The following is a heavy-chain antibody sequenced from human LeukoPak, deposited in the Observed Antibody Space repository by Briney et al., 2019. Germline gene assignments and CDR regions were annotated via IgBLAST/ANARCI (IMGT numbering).Heavy chain of an antibody. CDR1: GFTFSSYA. Sequence: PGGSLRLSCAASGFTFSSYAMSWVRQAPGKGPEWVSSISGGGGSTYYADSVKGRFTVSRDNSKNTLYLQMNSLRAEDTAVYYCAKPEGEVVTPYDAFDIWGQGTMVTVSS. D-gene: IGHD2-15*01. CDR3: AKPEGEVVTPYDAFDI. V-gene: IGHV3-23*01. CDR2: ISGGGGST. J-gene: IGHJ3*02.